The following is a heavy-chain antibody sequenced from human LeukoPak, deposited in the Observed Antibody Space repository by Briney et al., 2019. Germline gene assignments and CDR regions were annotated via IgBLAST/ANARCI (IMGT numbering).Heavy chain of an antibody. D-gene: IGHD1-26*01. Sequence: PGRSLRLSCAASGFTFDDYAMHWVRQAPGKGLEWVAVISYDGSNKYYADSVKGRFTISRDNSKNTLYLQMNSLRAEDTAVYYCAREGLMGDDAFDIWGQGTMVTVSS. CDR2: ISYDGSNK. CDR1: GFTFDDYA. CDR3: AREGLMGDDAFDI. J-gene: IGHJ3*02. V-gene: IGHV3-30-3*01.